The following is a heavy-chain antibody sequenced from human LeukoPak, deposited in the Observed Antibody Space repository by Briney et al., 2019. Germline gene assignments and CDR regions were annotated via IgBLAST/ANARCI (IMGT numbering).Heavy chain of an antibody. V-gene: IGHV3-7*01. J-gene: IGHJ3*02. D-gene: IGHD3-10*01. Sequence: GGSPRLSSAASRFTPSSYAMSWVPEAPGEGLGWVGNINQDGSVKYYVDSLKGRFTVARDKAKNTLYLQMNSLRAEDKAVSYCAGGGMVRRLMGAFDIWGQGTLVTVSS. CDR1: RFTPSSYA. CDR3: AGGGMVRRLMGAFDI. CDR2: INQDGSVK.